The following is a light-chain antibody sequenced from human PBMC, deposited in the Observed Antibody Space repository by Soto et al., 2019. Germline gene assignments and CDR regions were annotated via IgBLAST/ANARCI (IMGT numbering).Light chain of an antibody. Sequence: EIVLTQSPGTLSLSPGERATLSCRASQSVSSNYLAWFQQKPGQAPRLLIYGASSRATGIPARFSGSGSGTDFTLTISSLEPEDFAVYYCQQRSNWPGTFGGGTKVDI. CDR1: QSVSSNY. CDR2: GAS. J-gene: IGKJ4*01. V-gene: IGKV3D-20*02. CDR3: QQRSNWPGT.